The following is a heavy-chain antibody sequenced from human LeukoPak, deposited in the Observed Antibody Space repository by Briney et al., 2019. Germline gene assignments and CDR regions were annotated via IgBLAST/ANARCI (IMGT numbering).Heavy chain of an antibody. D-gene: IGHD5-18*01. V-gene: IGHV4-30-4*01. J-gene: IGHJ4*02. Sequence: PSQTLSLTCTVSGGSISSGDYYWGWIRQPPGKGLEWIVYIYYSGSTYYNPTLKSLITISVDTSNNQFSLKLSSVTAADTAVYYCARDLPALVPVYWGQGTLVTVSS. CDR2: IYYSGST. CDR1: GGSISSGDYY. CDR3: ARDLPALVPVY.